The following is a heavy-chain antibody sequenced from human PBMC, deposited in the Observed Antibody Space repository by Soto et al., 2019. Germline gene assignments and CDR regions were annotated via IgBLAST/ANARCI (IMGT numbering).Heavy chain of an antibody. CDR2: ISAHNGNT. CDR1: GYAFTTYG. J-gene: IGHJ4*02. D-gene: IGHD3-16*01. Sequence: QVHLVQSGAEVKKPGASVKVSCKGSGYAFTTYGITWVRQAPGQGLEWMGWISAHNGNTNYAQKLQGRVTVTRDTSTSTAYMALGCLRSEDTVVYYCERGGDGDYWGQGALVTVSP. V-gene: IGHV1-18*04. CDR3: ERGGDGDY.